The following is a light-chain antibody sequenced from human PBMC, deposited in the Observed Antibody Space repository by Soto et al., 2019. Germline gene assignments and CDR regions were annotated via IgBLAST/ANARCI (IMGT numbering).Light chain of an antibody. V-gene: IGLV2-18*02. J-gene: IGLJ2*01. CDR2: EVN. CDR1: SSDVGTYNR. Sequence: QSVLTQPPSVSGSPGQSVTSSCTGTSSDVGTYNRVSWYQEPPGTAPKLMIYEVNNRPSGVPDRFSGSKSGNTASLTISGLQAEDEADYYCSSYTSSSTLLFGGGTKVTVL. CDR3: SSYTSSSTLL.